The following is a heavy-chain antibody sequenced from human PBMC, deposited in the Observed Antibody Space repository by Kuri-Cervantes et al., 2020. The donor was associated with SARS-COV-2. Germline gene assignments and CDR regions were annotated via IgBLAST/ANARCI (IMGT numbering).Heavy chain of an antibody. CDR2: ISAYNDNT. CDR3: ARDLAVTGLYYFDY. V-gene: IGHV1-18*01. J-gene: IGHJ4*02. CDR1: GYTFTSYG. Sequence: ASVKVSCKASGYTFTSYGISWVRQAPGQGLEWMGWISAYNDNTNYAQKRQGRVTMTTDTSTSTAYMELRSLRSDDTAVYYCARDLAVTGLYYFDYWGQGTLVTVSS. D-gene: IGHD5-18*01.